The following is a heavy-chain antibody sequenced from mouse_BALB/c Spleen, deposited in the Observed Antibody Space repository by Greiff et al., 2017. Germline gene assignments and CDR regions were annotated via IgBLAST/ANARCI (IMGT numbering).Heavy chain of an antibody. Sequence: VQLKESGAELVRPGALVKLSCKASGFNIKDYYMHWVKQRPEQGLEWIGWIDPENGNTIYDPKFQGKASITADTSSNTAYLQLSSLTSEDTAVYYCARSITTVVATDYWGQGTTLTVSS. V-gene: IGHV14-1*02. J-gene: IGHJ2*01. CDR2: IDPENGNT. CDR1: GFNIKDYY. D-gene: IGHD1-1*01. CDR3: ARSITTVVATDY.